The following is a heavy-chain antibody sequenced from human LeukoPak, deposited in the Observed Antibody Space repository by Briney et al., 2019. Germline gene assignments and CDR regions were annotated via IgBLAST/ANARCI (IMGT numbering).Heavy chain of an antibody. CDR3: ARVGSAARYDY. Sequence: GGSLRLSCAASGFTFSSYEMNWVRQAPGKGLEWISYISSSSSYIYYADSVKGRFTISRDNAKNSLYLQMNSLRAEDTAVYYCARVGSAARYDYWGQGTLVTVSS. J-gene: IGHJ4*02. CDR2: ISSSSSYI. V-gene: IGHV3-21*05. CDR1: GFTFSSYE. D-gene: IGHD2-2*01.